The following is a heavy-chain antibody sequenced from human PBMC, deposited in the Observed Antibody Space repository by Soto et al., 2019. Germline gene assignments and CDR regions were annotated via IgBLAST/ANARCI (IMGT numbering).Heavy chain of an antibody. CDR1: DGSISNYY. J-gene: IGHJ4*02. CDR2: IYYSGST. V-gene: IGHV4-30-4*08. CDR3: ARVREYDSSGYAGPCFDY. Sequence: LSLTCTVSDGSISNYYWSWIRQPPGKGLEWIGYIYYSGSTYYNPSLKSRVTISIDTSKYQFSLKLSSVTAADTAVYYCARVREYDSSGYAGPCFDYWGQGTLVTVSS. D-gene: IGHD3-22*01.